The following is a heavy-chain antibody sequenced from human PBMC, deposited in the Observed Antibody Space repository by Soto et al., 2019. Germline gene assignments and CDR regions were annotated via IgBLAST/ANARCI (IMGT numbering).Heavy chain of an antibody. CDR3: GAKDYGAKGYYFET. CDR2: IYYSGTP. Sequence: QLQLQESGPGLVKPSETLSLTCTVSSGSISSSSSYWGWIRQPPGKGLEWIGSIYYSGTPYYNPSLNGRVTISIDSSKTQFSLKLNSVTTADTAVYYCGAKDYGAKGYYFETWGKGTLVTVSS. J-gene: IGHJ4*02. D-gene: IGHD4-17*01. CDR1: SGSISSSSSY. V-gene: IGHV4-39*01.